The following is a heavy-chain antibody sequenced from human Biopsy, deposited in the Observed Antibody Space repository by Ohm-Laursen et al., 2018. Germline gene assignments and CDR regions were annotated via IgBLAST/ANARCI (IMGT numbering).Heavy chain of an antibody. V-gene: IGHV4-34*08. CDR1: GKTFSDYQ. CDR3: GNEVHGRDY. J-gene: IGHJ4*02. CDR2: INQAGTT. Sequence: TLSLTCAVFGKTFSDYQWSWIRQPPGKGLEWIGQINQAGTTNYNPSLKSRVSISADASKYEFSLRLTSVTAADTAVYLCGNEVHGRDYWGLGAQVTVSP. D-gene: IGHD2-15*01.